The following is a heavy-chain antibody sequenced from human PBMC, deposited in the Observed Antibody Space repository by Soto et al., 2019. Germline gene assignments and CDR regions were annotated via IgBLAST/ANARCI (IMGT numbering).Heavy chain of an antibody. CDR2: IYYSGST. Sequence: SETLSLTCAVSGGSSSSGGYCWSWIRQPPGKGLEWIGYIYYSGSTNYNPSLKSRVTISVDTSKNQFSLKLSSVTAADTAVYYCARVWGGAFDFWGQGTMVTVSS. CDR1: GGSSSSGGYC. CDR3: ARVWGGAFDF. J-gene: IGHJ3*01. V-gene: IGHV4-61*08. D-gene: IGHD3-10*01.